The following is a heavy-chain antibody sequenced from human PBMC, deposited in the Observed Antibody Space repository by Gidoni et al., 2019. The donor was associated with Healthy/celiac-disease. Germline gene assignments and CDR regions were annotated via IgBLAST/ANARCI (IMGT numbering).Heavy chain of an antibody. Sequence: QVQLQESGPGLVKPSATLSLTCAVSGYSISRGYYWGWIRQHPGKGLEWIGSIYHMGSTYYNPSLKSRVTISVDTSKNQFSLKLSSVTAADTAVYYCARSLYCSGGSCYSSYYYYGMDVWGQGTTVTVSS. D-gene: IGHD2-15*01. CDR3: ARSLYCSGGSCYSSYYYYGMDV. J-gene: IGHJ6*02. V-gene: IGHV4-38-2*01. CDR2: IYHMGST. CDR1: GYSISRGYY.